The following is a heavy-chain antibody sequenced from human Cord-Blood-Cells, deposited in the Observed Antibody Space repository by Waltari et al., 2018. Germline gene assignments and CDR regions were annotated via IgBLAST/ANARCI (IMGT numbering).Heavy chain of an antibody. CDR3: ARETAEFGDYVGWFDP. V-gene: IGHV4-30-4*08. D-gene: IGHD4-17*01. CDR2: IYYSGST. J-gene: IGHJ5*02. Sequence: QVQLQESGPGLVQPSQTLSLTCTVSGGSLSSGVYYWSWLRQPPGKGLEWIGYIYYSGSTYYNPSLKSRVTISVDTSKNQFSLKLSSVTAADTAVYYCARETAEFGDYVGWFDPWGQGTLVTVSS. CDR1: GGSLSSGVYY.